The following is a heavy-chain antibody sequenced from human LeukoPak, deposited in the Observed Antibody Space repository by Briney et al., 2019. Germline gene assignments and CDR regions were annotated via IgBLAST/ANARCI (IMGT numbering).Heavy chain of an antibody. CDR3: ARPYYYSSGSY. CDR1: GFTFTNYW. Sequence: GGSLRLSCAASGFTFTNYWMTWVRQAPGKGLEWVASIEKGGSEKNYVDSVKGRFTISRDNAKNSLYLQMNSLRAEDTALYFCARPYYYSSGSYWGQGTLVTVSS. D-gene: IGHD3-10*01. V-gene: IGHV3-7*01. CDR2: IEKGGSEK. J-gene: IGHJ4*02.